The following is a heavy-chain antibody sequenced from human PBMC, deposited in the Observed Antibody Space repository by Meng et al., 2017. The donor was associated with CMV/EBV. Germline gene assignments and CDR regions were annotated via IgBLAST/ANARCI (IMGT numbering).Heavy chain of an antibody. V-gene: IGHV3-23*01. D-gene: IGHD2-2*01. J-gene: IGHJ4*02. Sequence: VSSNGMSWVRQAPGKGLEWVSAISGSGGSTYYADSVKGRFNISRDNSKNTLYLQMNSLRAEDTAVYYCAKDSPPEGIVVVPAAIDYWGQGTLVTVSS. CDR1: VSSNG. CDR3: AKDSPPEGIVVVPAAIDY. CDR2: ISGSGGST.